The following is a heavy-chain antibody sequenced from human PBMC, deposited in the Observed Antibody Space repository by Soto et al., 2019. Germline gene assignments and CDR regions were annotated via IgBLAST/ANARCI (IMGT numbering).Heavy chain of an antibody. V-gene: IGHV3-7*01. D-gene: IGHD2-2*01. J-gene: IGHJ4*02. Sequence: GGSLRLSCAASGFTFSSYWMSWVRQAPGKGLEWVANIKQDGSEKYYVDSVKGRFTISRDNAKNSLYLQMNSLRAEDTAVYYCARDPSYIVVVPAAMPFPDYWGQGTLVTVSS. CDR3: ARDPSYIVVVPAAMPFPDY. CDR2: IKQDGSEK. CDR1: GFTFSSYW.